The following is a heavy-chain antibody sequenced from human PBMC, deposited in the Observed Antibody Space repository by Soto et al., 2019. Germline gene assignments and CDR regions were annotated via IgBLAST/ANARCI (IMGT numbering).Heavy chain of an antibody. Sequence: SETLSLTCAVYGGSFSGYYWSWIRQPPGKGLEWIGEINHSGSTNYNPSLKSRVTISVDTSKNQFSLKLSSVTAADTAVYYCARGGGIAAAGNENWGQGTLVTVSS. CDR1: GGSFSGYY. CDR2: INHSGST. CDR3: ARGGGIAAAGNEN. J-gene: IGHJ4*02. V-gene: IGHV4-34*01. D-gene: IGHD6-13*01.